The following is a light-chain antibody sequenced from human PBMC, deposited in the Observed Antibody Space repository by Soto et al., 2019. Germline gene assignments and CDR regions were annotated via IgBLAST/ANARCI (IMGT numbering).Light chain of an antibody. CDR1: QSIRYW. CDR3: QQYNILST. J-gene: IGKJ1*01. V-gene: IGKV1-5*01. Sequence: DIQMTQSPSTLSASFGDRVTITCRASQSIRYWVAWYQHKPGKAPKLLIYDASTLESGVPTRFSGSGSGTEFTLTISSLHPDDFATYYCQQYNILSTFGQGTKVDI. CDR2: DAS.